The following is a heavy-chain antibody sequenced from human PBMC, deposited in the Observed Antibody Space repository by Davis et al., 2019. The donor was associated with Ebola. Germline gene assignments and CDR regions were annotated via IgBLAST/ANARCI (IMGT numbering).Heavy chain of an antibody. CDR3: ARTSIVGTTTTASDI. V-gene: IGHV1-18*04. CDR2: ISAYNDYT. CDR1: GYTLTRYG. Sequence: ASVKVSCKASGYTLTRYGISWVRQAPGQGLEWMGWISAYNDYTSYAQKLQGRVTMTTDTSANTAYMELRSLRSDDTAVYFCARTSIVGTTTTASDIWGQGTKVTVSS. D-gene: IGHD1-26*01. J-gene: IGHJ3*02.